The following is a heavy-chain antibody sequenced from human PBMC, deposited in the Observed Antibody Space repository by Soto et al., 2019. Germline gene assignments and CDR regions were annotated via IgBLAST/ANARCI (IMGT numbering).Heavy chain of an antibody. Sequence: ASVKVSCKASGYTFTSYGISWVRQAPGQGLEWMGWISAYNGNTNYAQKLQGRVTMTTDTSTSTAYMELRSLRSDDTAVYYCAREPDYDILTGPKENFDYWGQGTLVTVSS. CDR3: AREPDYDILTGPKENFDY. CDR2: ISAYNGNT. J-gene: IGHJ4*02. V-gene: IGHV1-18*01. CDR1: GYTFTSYG. D-gene: IGHD3-9*01.